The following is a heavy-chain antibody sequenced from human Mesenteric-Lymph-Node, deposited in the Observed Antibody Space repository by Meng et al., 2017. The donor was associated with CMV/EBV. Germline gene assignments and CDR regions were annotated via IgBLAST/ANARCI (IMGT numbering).Heavy chain of an antibody. Sequence: SFSGYSWGCIRQPPGKGLEWIGEINHSGSTNYKPSLKSRVTISVDTSKNQFSLKLTSVTAADTAVYYCAREAAYTSSWYRVPNWFDPWGQGTLVTVSS. J-gene: IGHJ5*02. CDR2: INHSGST. V-gene: IGHV4-34*01. D-gene: IGHD6-13*01. CDR3: AREAAYTSSWYRVPNWFDP. CDR1: SFSGYS.